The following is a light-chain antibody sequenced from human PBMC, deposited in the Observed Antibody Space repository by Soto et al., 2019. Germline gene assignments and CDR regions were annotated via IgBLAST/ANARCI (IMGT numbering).Light chain of an antibody. Sequence: EIVMTQSPATLSVSPGERATLSSRASQSVSSDLAWYQQKPGQAPRLLIYGASTRATGIPARFSGSGSGTEFTLTISSLQSADFAIYYCQHYHSWPPYTFGQGTKVDIK. V-gene: IGKV3-15*01. J-gene: IGKJ2*01. CDR3: QHYHSWPPYT. CDR2: GAS. CDR1: QSVSSD.